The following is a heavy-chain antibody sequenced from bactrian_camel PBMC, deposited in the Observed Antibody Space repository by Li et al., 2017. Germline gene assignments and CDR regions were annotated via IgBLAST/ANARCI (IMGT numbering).Heavy chain of an antibody. J-gene: IGHJ4*01. CDR3: AADLVTDEPSLVEREYYY. CDR2: IAGDGRT. Sequence: HVQLVESGGGSVQAGGSLTLSCEASGYTYSPDYPMGWFRRLPGQEREGVAAIAGDGRTDYADSVKGRFTISRDGAKNIIELQMHSLKPEDTATYYCAADLVTDEPSLVEREYYYWGQGTQVTVS. D-gene: IGHD1*01. V-gene: IGHV3S53*01. CDR1: GYTYSPDY.